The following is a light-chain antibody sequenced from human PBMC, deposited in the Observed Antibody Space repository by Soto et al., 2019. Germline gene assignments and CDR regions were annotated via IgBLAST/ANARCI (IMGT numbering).Light chain of an antibody. V-gene: IGLV1-40*01. J-gene: IGLJ2*01. CDR1: SSNFGTGFH. CDR3: QSYDSRMTGDI. CDR2: ADI. Sequence: QSALTQPPSVSGAPGQRVTISCTGSSSNFGTGFHVHWYKQLPGGAPKLLIYADINRPSGVSDRISGSRSGTSASLAITGLQAEDEAVYYCQSYDSRMTGDIFGGGTKLTVL.